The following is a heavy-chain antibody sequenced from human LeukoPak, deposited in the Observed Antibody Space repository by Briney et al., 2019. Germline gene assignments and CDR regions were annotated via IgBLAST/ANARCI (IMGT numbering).Heavy chain of an antibody. CDR1: GVSISTSEW. CDR3: GKTDIYFNPIDY. CDR2: IHRDGRT. D-gene: IGHD3-9*01. Sequence: SGTLSLTCAVSGVSISTSEWWIWVRPPPGQGLEWIGEIHRDGRTRYNPSLTSRVTMSMDYSKNQFSLNVRFVTAADTAIYYCGKTDIYFNPIDYWGPGSLVTVSS. J-gene: IGHJ4*02. V-gene: IGHV4-4*02.